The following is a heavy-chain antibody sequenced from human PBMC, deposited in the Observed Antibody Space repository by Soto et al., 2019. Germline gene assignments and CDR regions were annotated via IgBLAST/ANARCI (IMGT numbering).Heavy chain of an antibody. CDR1: GGSISSYY. J-gene: IGHJ6*02. V-gene: IGHV4-59*08. Sequence: QVQLQESGPGLVKPSETLSLTCTVSGGSISSYYWCWIRQPPGKGLEWIGHIYYSGSTNYNPSLKSRVTISVDWSTNQFSLKLSSVTAADTAVYYCASHLDSYSPWPRIDVWGQGTTVTVSS. CDR3: ASHLDSYSPWPRIDV. D-gene: IGHD1-26*01. CDR2: IYYSGST.